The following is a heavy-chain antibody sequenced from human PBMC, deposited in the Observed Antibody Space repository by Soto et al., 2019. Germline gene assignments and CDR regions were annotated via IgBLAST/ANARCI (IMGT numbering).Heavy chain of an antibody. V-gene: IGHV6-1*01. CDR2: TYYRSKWYI. Sequence: PSQTLSLTCDISGDSVSSNSAAWNWIRQTPSRGLEWLGRTYYRSKWYINYAVSVKSRITVNPDTSKNQFSLQLNSVTPEDTAMYYCARPDTAMVTAFDIWGQGTMVTVSS. J-gene: IGHJ3*02. CDR3: ARPDTAMVTAFDI. D-gene: IGHD5-18*01. CDR1: GDSVSSNSAA.